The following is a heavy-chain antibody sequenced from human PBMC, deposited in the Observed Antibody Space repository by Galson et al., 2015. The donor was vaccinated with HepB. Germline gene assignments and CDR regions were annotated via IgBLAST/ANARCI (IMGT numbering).Heavy chain of an antibody. V-gene: IGHV1-24*01. Sequence: SVKVSCKVSGYTLTELSMHWVRQAPGKGLEWMGGFDPEDGETIYAQKFQGRVTMTEDTATDTAYMELTSLRSEDTAAYYCATGPMTTVTPRGLEIFDYWGQGTLVTVSS. D-gene: IGHD4-17*01. CDR1: GYTLTELS. J-gene: IGHJ4*02. CDR3: ATGPMTTVTPRGLEIFDY. CDR2: FDPEDGET.